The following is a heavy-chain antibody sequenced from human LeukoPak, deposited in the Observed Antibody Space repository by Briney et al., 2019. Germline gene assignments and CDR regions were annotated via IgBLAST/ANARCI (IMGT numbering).Heavy chain of an antibody. V-gene: IGHV3-7*01. J-gene: IGHJ4*02. CDR2: IKQDGSEK. CDR3: AKDRSSGWRPQFDY. CDR1: GFTFSSYW. D-gene: IGHD6-19*01. Sequence: GGSLRLSCAASGFTFSSYWMSWVRQAPGKGLEWVANIKQDGSEKYYVDSVKGRFTISRDNAKNSLYLQMNSLRAEDTAVYYCAKDRSSGWRPQFDYWGQGTLVTVSS.